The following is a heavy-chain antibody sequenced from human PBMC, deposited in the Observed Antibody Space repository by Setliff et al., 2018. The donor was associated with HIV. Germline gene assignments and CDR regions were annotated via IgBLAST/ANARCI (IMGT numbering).Heavy chain of an antibody. D-gene: IGHD3-3*01. Sequence: RASVKVSCKASGYTFTSYGISWVRQAPGQGLEWMGWISAYNGNTHYAQRLQGRVTMTTDTSTRTAYMELRSLRSDDTAVYYCARQFLDWSNDYYSRYYMDVWGKGTTVTSP. CDR2: ISAYNGNT. CDR1: GYTFTSYG. V-gene: IGHV1-18*01. CDR3: ARQFLDWSNDYYSRYYMDV. J-gene: IGHJ6*03.